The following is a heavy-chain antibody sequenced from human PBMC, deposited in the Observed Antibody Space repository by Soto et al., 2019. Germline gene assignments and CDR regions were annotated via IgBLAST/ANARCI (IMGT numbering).Heavy chain of an antibody. Sequence: QVQLQESGPGLVKPSQTLSLTCTVSGGSISSGGYYWSWIRQHPGKGLEWIGYIYYSGSTYYNPSLKSRVTISVDTSKNQFSLKLSSVTAADTAVYYCARGVADYGSGSYLIGDNWGQGTLVTVSS. CDR1: GGSISSGGYY. V-gene: IGHV4-31*03. J-gene: IGHJ4*02. CDR3: ARGVADYGSGSYLIGDN. D-gene: IGHD3-10*01. CDR2: IYYSGST.